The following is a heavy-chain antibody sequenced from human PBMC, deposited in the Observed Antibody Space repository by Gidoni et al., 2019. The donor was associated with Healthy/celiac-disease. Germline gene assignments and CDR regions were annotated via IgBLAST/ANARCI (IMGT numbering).Heavy chain of an antibody. CDR3: ARQRLRLYGSGGTKWFDP. CDR2: IYYSGST. J-gene: IGHJ5*02. CDR1: GGSISSSSYY. D-gene: IGHD3-10*01. V-gene: IGHV4-39*01. Sequence: QLQLQESGPGLVKPSETLSLTCTVSGGSISSSSYYWGWIRQPPGKGLEWIGSIYYSGSTYYNPSLKSRVTISVDTSKNQFSLKLSSVTAADTAVYYCARQRLRLYGSGGTKWFDPWGQGTLVTVSS.